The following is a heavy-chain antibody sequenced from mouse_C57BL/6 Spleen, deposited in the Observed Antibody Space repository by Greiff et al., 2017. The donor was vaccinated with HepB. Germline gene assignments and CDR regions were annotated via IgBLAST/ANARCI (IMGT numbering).Heavy chain of an antibody. CDR2: IDPSDSYT. D-gene: IGHD4-1*01. V-gene: IGHV1-50*01. J-gene: IGHJ2*01. CDR3: ARRGLGREEADFDY. CDR1: GYTFTSYW. Sequence: QVQLKQPGAELVKPGASVKLSCKASGYTFTSYWMQWVKQRPGQGLEWIGEIDPSDSYTNYNQKFKGKATLTVDTSSSTAYMQLSSLTSEDSAVYYCARRGLGREEADFDYWGQGTTLTVSS.